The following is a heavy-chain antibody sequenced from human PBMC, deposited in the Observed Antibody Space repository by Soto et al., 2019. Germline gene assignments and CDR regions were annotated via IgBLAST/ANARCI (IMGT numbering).Heavy chain of an antibody. CDR3: ARDRRRMGTTLDFDY. D-gene: IGHD1-7*01. CDR1: GYVFTGYY. CDR2: INCRSGGT. Sequence: ASVKVSCKTSGYVFTGYYLHWVRQAPGQGLEWMGWINCRSGGTTYTQKFQGRVTLTMDTSTSTAYMELSSLISDDTALYYCARDRRRMGTTLDFDYWGQGTLVTVYS. V-gene: IGHV1-2*02. J-gene: IGHJ4*02.